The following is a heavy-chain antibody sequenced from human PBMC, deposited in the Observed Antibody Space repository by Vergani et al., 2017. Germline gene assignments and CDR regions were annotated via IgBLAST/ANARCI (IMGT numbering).Heavy chain of an antibody. CDR2: LTGGVGST. V-gene: IGHV3-23*01. CDR1: GFTFSTYA. D-gene: IGHD5-12*01. J-gene: IGHJ6*02. Sequence: EVQLLESGGSLKQPGGSVRLSCAASGFTFSTYAMHWVRQAPGKGLEWVSALTGGVGSTYYADSFKGRFIISRYNSRDTLYQQMNCLRPEDRAVYYCAKYIPRNSGFYYLYYYHAMDVWCQGTTVTVSS. CDR3: AKYIPRNSGFYYLYYYHAMDV.